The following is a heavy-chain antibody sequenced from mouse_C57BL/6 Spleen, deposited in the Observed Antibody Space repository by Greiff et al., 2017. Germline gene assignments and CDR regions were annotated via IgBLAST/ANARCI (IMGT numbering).Heavy chain of an antibody. Sequence: QVQLQQPGAELVKPGASVKLSCKASGYTFTSYWTHWVKQRPGQGLEWIGMIHPNSGSTNYNEKFKSKATLTVDKSSSTAYMQLSSLTSEDSAVYYCARSYDYGFDYWGQGTTLTVSS. V-gene: IGHV1-64*01. CDR3: ARSYDYGFDY. J-gene: IGHJ2*01. CDR2: IHPNSGST. CDR1: GYTFTSYW. D-gene: IGHD2-4*01.